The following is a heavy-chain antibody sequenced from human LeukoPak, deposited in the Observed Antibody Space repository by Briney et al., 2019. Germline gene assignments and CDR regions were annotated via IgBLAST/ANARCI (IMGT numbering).Heavy chain of an antibody. CDR2: ISWNSGAI. Sequence: GGSLRLSCAASGFIFDDYAMHWVRQAPGKGLEWVSGISWNSGAIGYADSVKGRFTISRDNAKNSLYLQMNSLRAEDTALYYCAKGDGSGSYPNWFDPWGQGTLVTVSS. D-gene: IGHD3-10*01. CDR1: GFIFDDYA. V-gene: IGHV3-9*01. J-gene: IGHJ5*02. CDR3: AKGDGSGSYPNWFDP.